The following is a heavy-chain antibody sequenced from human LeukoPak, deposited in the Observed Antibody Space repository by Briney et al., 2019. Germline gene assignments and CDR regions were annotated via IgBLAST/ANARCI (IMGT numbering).Heavy chain of an antibody. Sequence: PSQTLSLTCTVSGGSISSGDYYWSWIRQPPGKGLEWIGYIYYSGSTYYNPSLKSRVTISVDTSKNQFSLKLRSVTVADTAVYSCARQRPGDAFDIWGQGTMVTVSS. CDR3: ARQRPGDAFDI. CDR1: GGSISSGDYY. CDR2: IYYSGST. J-gene: IGHJ3*02. V-gene: IGHV4-30-4*08. D-gene: IGHD6-6*01.